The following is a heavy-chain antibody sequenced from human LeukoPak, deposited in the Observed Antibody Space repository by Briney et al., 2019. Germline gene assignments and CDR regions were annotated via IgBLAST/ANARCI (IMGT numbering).Heavy chain of an antibody. CDR2: IHHGGST. J-gene: IGHJ4*02. D-gene: IGHD5-12*01. CDR3: ASRQLRAGYSGTPVDY. Sequence: SGTLSLTCAVSGGSIISSNWWSWVRQPPGKGLWGMGEIHHGGSTNYNPSLKSRLTISVDKSKNQFSLNLSSMTAADTAVYYCASRQLRAGYSGTPVDYWGQGTLVTVSS. V-gene: IGHV4-4*02. CDR1: GGSIISSNW.